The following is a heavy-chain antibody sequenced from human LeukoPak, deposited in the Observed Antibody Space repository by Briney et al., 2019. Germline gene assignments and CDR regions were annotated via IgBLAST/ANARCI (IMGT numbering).Heavy chain of an antibody. CDR1: GFTFDDYG. CDR2: INWNGGST. V-gene: IGHV3-20*04. Sequence: PGGSLRLSCSASGFTFDDYGMSWVRQAPRKGLEWVSGINWNGGSTGYADSVKGRFTISRDNAKNSLYLQMNSLRAEDTALYYCARVHDYVWGSYRPYFDYWGQGTLVTVSS. J-gene: IGHJ4*02. D-gene: IGHD3-16*02. CDR3: ARVHDYVWGSYRPYFDY.